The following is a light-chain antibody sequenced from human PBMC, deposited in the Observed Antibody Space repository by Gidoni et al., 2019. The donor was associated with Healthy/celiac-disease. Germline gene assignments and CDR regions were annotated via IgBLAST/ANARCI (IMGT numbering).Light chain of an antibody. V-gene: IGLV1-40*01. CDR3: QSYDSSLSAPYV. CDR2: GTS. J-gene: IGLJ1*01. CDR1: SSNIGAGYD. Sequence: QSVQTQPPPLSRAPGPRVPISCTGRSSNIGAGYDVHWYQQLPGTAPKLLIYGTSNRPSGVPDRFSGSKSGTSASLAITGLQAEDEADYYCQSYDSSLSAPYVFGTGTKVTVL.